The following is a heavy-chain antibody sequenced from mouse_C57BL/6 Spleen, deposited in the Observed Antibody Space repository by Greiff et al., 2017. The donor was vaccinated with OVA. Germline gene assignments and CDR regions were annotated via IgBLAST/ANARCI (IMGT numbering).Heavy chain of an antibody. J-gene: IGHJ3*01. CDR3: ARYYDYDGAWFAH. CDR1: GYTFTSYW. Sequence: QVQLQQPGAELVKPGASVKMSCKASGYTFTSYWITWVKQRPGQGLEWIGDIYTGSGSTNSNEKFKSKATLTVDTSSSTAYMQLSSLTSEDSAVYYCARYYDYDGAWFAHWGQGTLVTVSA. D-gene: IGHD2-4*01. V-gene: IGHV1-55*01. CDR2: IYTGSGST.